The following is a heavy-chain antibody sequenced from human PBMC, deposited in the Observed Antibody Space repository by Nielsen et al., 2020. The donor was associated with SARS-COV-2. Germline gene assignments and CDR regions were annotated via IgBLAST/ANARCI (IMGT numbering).Heavy chain of an antibody. V-gene: IGHV3-30*03. CDR3: ARLWDDGYYFDTGPYDY. J-gene: IGHJ4*02. CDR2: VSYDGRHT. Sequence: GESLKISCAASGFTFSSFAIHWVRQAPGKGLEWVALVSYDGRHTFYADSVRGRFTISRDNAKNTLYLQMNSLRAEDTAVYYCARLWDDGYYFDTGPYDYWGQGTLVTVSS. D-gene: IGHD3-22*01. CDR1: GFTFSSFA.